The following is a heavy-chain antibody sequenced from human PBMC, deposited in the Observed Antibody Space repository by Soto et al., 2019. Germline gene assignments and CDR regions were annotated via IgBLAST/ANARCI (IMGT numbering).Heavy chain of an antibody. J-gene: IGHJ5*02. V-gene: IGHV4-59*01. CDR1: GGSISSYY. D-gene: IGHD3-22*01. CDR3: ARFSPPRKSYDSNPGWFDP. Sequence: SETLSLTCTVSGGSISSYYWTWIRQSPGKGLEWIGYVSSTGSTNYNPSLKSRLTMSLDTSTNEVSLSLTSVTAADAAVYFCARFSPPRKSYDSNPGWFDPWGQGIMVTVSS. CDR2: VSSTGST.